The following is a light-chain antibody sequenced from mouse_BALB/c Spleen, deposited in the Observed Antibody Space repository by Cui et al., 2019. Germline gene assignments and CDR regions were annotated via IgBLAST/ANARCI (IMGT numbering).Light chain of an antibody. Sequence: ETVLTQSPAIMAASLGQKVTMTCSASSSVSSSYLHWYQQKSGASPKPLIHRTSNLASGVPARFSGSGSGTSYSLTISSVEAEDDATYYCQQWSGYPYTFGGGTKLEIK. CDR1: SSVSSSY. CDR3: QQWSGYPYT. J-gene: IGKJ2*01. CDR2: RTS. V-gene: IGKV4-58*01.